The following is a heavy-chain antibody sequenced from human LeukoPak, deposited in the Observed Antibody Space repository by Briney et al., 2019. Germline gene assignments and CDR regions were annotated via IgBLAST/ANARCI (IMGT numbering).Heavy chain of an antibody. D-gene: IGHD2-2*01. CDR2: ISGSGGST. J-gene: IGHJ5*02. CDR1: GFTFSSYA. V-gene: IGHV3-23*01. Sequence: GGSLRLSCAASGFTFSSYAMSWVRQAPGKGLEWVSAISGSGGSTYYADSVKGRFTISRDNSKNTLYLQMNSLRAEDTAVYYCAKETTICSSTSCNNWFDPWGQGTLVTVSS. CDR3: AKETTICSSTSCNNWFDP.